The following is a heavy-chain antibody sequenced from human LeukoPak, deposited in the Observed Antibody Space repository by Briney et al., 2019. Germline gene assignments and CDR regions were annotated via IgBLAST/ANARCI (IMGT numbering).Heavy chain of an antibody. CDR3: AREGGSLYYFDY. Sequence: PGGSLRLSCAASGFTFSSYAVHWVRQAPGKGLEWVAVISYDGSNKYYADSVKGRFTISRDDAKNSLYLQMNSLRAEDTAVYYCAREGGSLYYFDYWGQGTLVTVSS. D-gene: IGHD3-16*01. CDR2: ISYDGSNK. V-gene: IGHV3-30-3*01. J-gene: IGHJ4*02. CDR1: GFTFSSYA.